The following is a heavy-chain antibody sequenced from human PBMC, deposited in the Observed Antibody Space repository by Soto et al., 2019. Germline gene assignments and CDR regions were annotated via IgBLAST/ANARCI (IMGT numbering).Heavy chain of an antibody. CDR1: GGSISSYY. Sequence: SETLSLTCTVSGGSISSYYWSWIRQPPGKGLEWIGYIYYSGSTNYNPSLKSRVTISVDTSKNQFSLKLSSVTAADTAVYYCARCFHSRGYGYFDYCAQRTLVTVSS. CDR2: IYYSGST. CDR3: ARCFHSRGYGYFDY. V-gene: IGHV4-59*01. D-gene: IGHD5-12*01. J-gene: IGHJ4*02.